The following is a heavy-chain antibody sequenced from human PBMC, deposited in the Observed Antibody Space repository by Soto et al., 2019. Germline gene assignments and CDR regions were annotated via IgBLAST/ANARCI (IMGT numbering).Heavy chain of an antibody. CDR3: AHGDPLDFHY. CDR2: IYWNGIE. D-gene: IGHD3-10*01. J-gene: IGHJ4*02. V-gene: IGHV2-5*01. CDR1: GFSLSNSGES. Sequence: QITLEESGPAVVKPTQPLTLTCTFSGFSLSNSGESVGWIRQPPGKALEWLGLIYWNGIERYNPSLKRRLSITQETSQNHLLPTGTNLDPVDKTTYFCAHGDPLDFHYWGQGTLVTVSP.